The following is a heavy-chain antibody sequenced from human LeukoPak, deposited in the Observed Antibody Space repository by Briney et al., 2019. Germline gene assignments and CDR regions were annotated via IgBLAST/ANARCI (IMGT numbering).Heavy chain of an antibody. D-gene: IGHD6-13*01. J-gene: IGHJ6*02. CDR2: ISSSGSDK. V-gene: IGHV3-48*03. CDR1: GFPFSDHE. CDR3: ARDPYSSSWSYGMDV. Sequence: GGSLRLSCAASGFPFSDHEMNWVRQAPGKGLEWVSYISSSGSDKYYPDSVKGRFTISRDNAQTSLYLQMSSLRAEDTAVYYCARDPYSSSWSYGMDVWGQGTTVTVSS.